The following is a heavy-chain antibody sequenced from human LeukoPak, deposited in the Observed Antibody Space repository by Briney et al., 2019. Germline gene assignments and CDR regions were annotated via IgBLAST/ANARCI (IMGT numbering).Heavy chain of an antibody. D-gene: IGHD2-21*01. V-gene: IGHV3-66*01. Sequence: PGGSLRLSCAASGFTVSSNYMSWVRQAPGKGLEWVSVIYSGGSTYYAESVKGRFTISRDNSKNTLYLQMNSLRAEDTAVYYCARDFRYCGGSGFDYWGQGTLVTVAS. CDR3: ARDFRYCGGSGFDY. J-gene: IGHJ4*02. CDR1: GFTVSSNY. CDR2: IYSGGST.